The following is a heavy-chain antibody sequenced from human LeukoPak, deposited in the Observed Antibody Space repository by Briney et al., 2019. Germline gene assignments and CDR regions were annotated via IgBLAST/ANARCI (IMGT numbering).Heavy chain of an antibody. CDR2: IIPFFGSA. CDR1: GDTFSSYA. CDR3: AISKGIALVGLETPKDY. V-gene: IGHV1-69*13. J-gene: IGHJ4*02. Sequence: ASVKVSCKASGDTFSSYAISWVRQAPGQGLEWMGGIIPFFGSANYAQKFQGRVTITADESTSTAYMELSSLRSDDTAVYYCAISKGIALVGLETPKDYWGQGTLVTVSS. D-gene: IGHD6-13*01.